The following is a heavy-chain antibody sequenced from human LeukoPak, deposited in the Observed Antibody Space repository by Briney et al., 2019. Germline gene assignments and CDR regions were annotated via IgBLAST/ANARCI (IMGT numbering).Heavy chain of an antibody. D-gene: IGHD6-19*01. Sequence: GESLKISCKGSGYSFTSYWIGWVRQMPGKGREWMGIIYPGDSDTRYSPSFQGQVTISADKSISTAYLQWSSLKASDTAMYYCARRGSSGWQGNDAFDIWGQGTMVTVSS. J-gene: IGHJ3*02. CDR2: IYPGDSDT. V-gene: IGHV5-51*01. CDR3: ARRGSSGWQGNDAFDI. CDR1: GYSFTSYW.